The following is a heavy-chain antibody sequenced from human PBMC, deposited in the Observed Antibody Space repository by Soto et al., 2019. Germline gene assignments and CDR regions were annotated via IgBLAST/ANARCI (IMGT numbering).Heavy chain of an antibody. CDR1: GFTVSSNY. V-gene: IGHV3-53*01. Sequence: GGSLRLSCAASGFTVSSNYMSWVRQAPGKGLEWVSVIYSGGSTYYADSVKGRFTISRDNSKNTLYLQMNSLRAEDTAVYYCARDNWSSSLSFYYYYCMDVWGQGTTVTVSS. CDR2: IYSGGST. D-gene: IGHD6-6*01. CDR3: ARDNWSSSLSFYYYYCMDV. J-gene: IGHJ6*02.